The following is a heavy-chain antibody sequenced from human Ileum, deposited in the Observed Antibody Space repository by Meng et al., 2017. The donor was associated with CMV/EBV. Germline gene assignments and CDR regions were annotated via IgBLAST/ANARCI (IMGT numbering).Heavy chain of an antibody. CDR1: GLTLSNYA. CDR2: ISGGGGTT. V-gene: IGHV3-23*01. Sequence: SGLTLSNYAMSWVRQAPGKGLEWVSGISGGGGTTSYADSVKGRFTISRDNSQNTLYLQLNSLRGEDSAMYYCAKIPRTGGRFMTHLDSWGQGTLVTVSS. D-gene: IGHD3-3*01. J-gene: IGHJ4*02. CDR3: AKIPRTGGRFMTHLDS.